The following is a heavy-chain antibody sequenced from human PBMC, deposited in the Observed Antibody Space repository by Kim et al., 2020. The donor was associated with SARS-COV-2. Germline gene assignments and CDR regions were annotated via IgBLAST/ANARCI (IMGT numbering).Heavy chain of an antibody. CDR2: ISSSGSTI. V-gene: IGHV3-48*03. CDR3: ASSIVGATLFYYYYGMDV. CDR1: GFTFSSYE. J-gene: IGHJ6*02. D-gene: IGHD1-26*01. Sequence: GGSLRLSCAASGFTFSSYEMNWVRQAPGKGLEWVSYISSSGSTIYYADSVKGRFTISRDNAKNSLYLQMNSLRAEDTAVYYCASSIVGATLFYYYYGMDVWGQGTTVTVSS.